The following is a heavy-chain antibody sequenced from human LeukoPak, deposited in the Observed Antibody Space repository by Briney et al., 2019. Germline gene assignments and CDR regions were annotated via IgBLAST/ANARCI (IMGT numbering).Heavy chain of an antibody. V-gene: IGHV3-23*01. Sequence: GGSLRLSCGASGFSFSSYSMSWVRQTPGKGLERVPGIRGSGGSTYYADSLKGRFTMSRDNSKNTLFLQMNSLRAEDTAVYYCAKDFVSSSLYYYIYMDVWGKGTTVTVCS. CDR2: IRGSGGST. CDR3: AKDFVSSSLYYYIYMDV. J-gene: IGHJ6*03. D-gene: IGHD6-13*01. CDR1: GFSFSSYS.